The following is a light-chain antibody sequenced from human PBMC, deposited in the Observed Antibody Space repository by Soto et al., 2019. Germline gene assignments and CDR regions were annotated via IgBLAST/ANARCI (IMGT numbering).Light chain of an antibody. CDR2: AES. CDR3: QKSYSTLQT. CDR1: QSISSY. Sequence: DIQMTQSPSSLSASVGDRVTITCRASQSISSYLNWYQQKPGKAPKIMIYAESSLQSGVPSRLSGSGSGTDFNLTISSLQPEDFATYYCQKSYSTLQTFGQGTKVDIK. J-gene: IGKJ1*01. V-gene: IGKV1-39*01.